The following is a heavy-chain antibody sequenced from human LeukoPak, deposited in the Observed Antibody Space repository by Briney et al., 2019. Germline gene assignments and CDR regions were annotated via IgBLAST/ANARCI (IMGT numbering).Heavy chain of an antibody. Sequence: PGGSLRLSCAASGFTFSSYWMSWVHQAPGKGLEWVANIKQDGSEKYYVDSVKGRFTISRDNAKNSLYLQMNSLRAEDTAVYYCASGSAGGLRDYWGQGTLVTVSS. CDR2: IKQDGSEK. CDR1: GFTFSSYW. J-gene: IGHJ4*02. V-gene: IGHV3-7*03. D-gene: IGHD3-16*01. CDR3: ASGSAGGLRDY.